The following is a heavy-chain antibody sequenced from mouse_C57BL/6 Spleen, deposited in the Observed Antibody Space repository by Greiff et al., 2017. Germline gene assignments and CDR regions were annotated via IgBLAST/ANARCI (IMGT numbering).Heavy chain of an antibody. V-gene: IGHV1-50*01. Sequence: QVQLQQPGAELVKPGASVKLSCKASGYTFTSYWMQWVKQRPGQGLEWIGEIDPSDSYTNYNQKFKGKAPLTLDTSSSTAYMQLSSLTSEDSAVFYCARFYDYDGVYFDYWGQGTTLTVSS. CDR2: IDPSDSYT. J-gene: IGHJ2*01. CDR3: ARFYDYDGVYFDY. CDR1: GYTFTSYW. D-gene: IGHD2-4*01.